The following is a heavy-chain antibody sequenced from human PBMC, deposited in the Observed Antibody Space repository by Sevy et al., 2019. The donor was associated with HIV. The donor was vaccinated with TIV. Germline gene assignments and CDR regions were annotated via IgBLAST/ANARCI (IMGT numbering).Heavy chain of an antibody. D-gene: IGHD3-22*01. V-gene: IGHV3-23*01. CDR3: ARKYDSSGYFDY. Sequence: GGSLRLSCVASGFTFSNYAMNWVRQAPGKGVEWVSGISGSGGSGDKTNYADSVKGRFTISRDDSKNSLYLQLNSLRAEDTAIYYCARKYDSSGYFDYWGQGTLVTVSS. J-gene: IGHJ4*02. CDR1: GFTFSNYA. CDR2: ISGSGGSGDKT.